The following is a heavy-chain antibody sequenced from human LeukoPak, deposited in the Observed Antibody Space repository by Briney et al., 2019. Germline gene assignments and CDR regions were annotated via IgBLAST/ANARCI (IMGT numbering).Heavy chain of an antibody. Sequence: WASVKVSCKVSGYTLSELSMHWVRQAPGKGLEWMGGFDPEDDERVYAQKFQGRVTMTEDTSTDTAYMELSSLRSEDTAIYYCATELRSGYFDYWGQGTLVTVSS. CDR3: ATELRSGYFDY. CDR2: FDPEDDER. CDR1: GYTLSELS. D-gene: IGHD3-22*01. V-gene: IGHV1-24*01. J-gene: IGHJ4*02.